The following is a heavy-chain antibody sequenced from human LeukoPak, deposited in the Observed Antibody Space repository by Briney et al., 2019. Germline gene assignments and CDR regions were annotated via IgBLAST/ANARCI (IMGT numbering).Heavy chain of an antibody. J-gene: IGHJ4*02. D-gene: IGHD5-18*01. V-gene: IGHV1-46*01. CDR3: ARDAEVGDTAMVV. CDR2: INPSSGTT. Sequence: ASVKVSCKASGYTFTNYYMVWVRQAPGQGLEWMGIINPSSGTTNYAQKFQGRVTMTRDMSTSTVYVELSSLRSEDTAVYYCARDAEVGDTAMVVWGQGTLVTVSS. CDR1: GYTFTNYY.